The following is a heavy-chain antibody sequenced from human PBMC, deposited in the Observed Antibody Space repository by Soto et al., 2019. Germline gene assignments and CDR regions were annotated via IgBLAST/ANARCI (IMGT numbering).Heavy chain of an antibody. CDR1: GFTFSSYS. CDR2: ISSSSSTI. V-gene: IGHV3-48*01. J-gene: IGHJ4*02. D-gene: IGHD2-15*01. CDR3: ARDSAVAATGSYFDY. Sequence: GGSLRLSCAASGFTFSSYSKNWVRQDPGKGLEWVSYISSSSSTIYYADAVKGRFTISRDNAENSLYLQMNSLRAEDTAVYYCARDSAVAATGSYFDYWGQGTLVTVSS.